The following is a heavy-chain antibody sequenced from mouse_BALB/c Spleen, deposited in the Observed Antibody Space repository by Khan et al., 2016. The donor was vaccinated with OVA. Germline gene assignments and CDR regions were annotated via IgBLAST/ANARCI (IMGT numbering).Heavy chain of an antibody. Sequence: LQQSGPELMKPGASVKISCKASGYSFTTYYIHWVKQSHGKSLEWIGYIDPFNDDTNYNQKFKGKATLTVDKSSSTAYMHLSSLTSEDSAVYYCARHGSISWFAYWGQGTRVTVSA. CDR3: ARHGSISWFAY. J-gene: IGHJ3*01. CDR1: GYSFTTYY. CDR2: IDPFNDDT. V-gene: IGHV1S135*01. D-gene: IGHD1-1*01.